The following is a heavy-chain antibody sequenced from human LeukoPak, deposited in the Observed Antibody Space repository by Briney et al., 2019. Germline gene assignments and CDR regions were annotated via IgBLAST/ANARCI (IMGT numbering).Heavy chain of an antibody. CDR3: AHGTSSSWLDY. CDR1: GFSLSTSGVG. Sequence: SGPTLVKPTQTRTLTCTCSGFSLSTSGVGVGWIRQPPGKALEWLALIYWDDDKRYSPSLKSGLTITKDTSKNQVVLTMTNMDPVDTATYYCAHGTSSSWLDYWGQGTLVTVSS. V-gene: IGHV2-5*02. J-gene: IGHJ4*02. CDR2: IYWDDDK. D-gene: IGHD6-13*01.